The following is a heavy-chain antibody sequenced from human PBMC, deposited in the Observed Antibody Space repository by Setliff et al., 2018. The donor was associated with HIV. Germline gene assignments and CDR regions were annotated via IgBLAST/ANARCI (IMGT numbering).Heavy chain of an antibody. D-gene: IGHD2-8*02. J-gene: IGHJ4*01. V-gene: IGHV1-3*01. Sequence: ASVKVSCKASGYTFTTYSLHWVRQAPGQSLEWMGWINVGSGDTKYSQDFQGRLSLTRDTSANTVYMELSSLTSDDTAVYFCARGALLAAFDFDHWGHGTLVTVSS. CDR1: GYTFTTYS. CDR2: INVGSGDT. CDR3: ARGALLAAFDFDH.